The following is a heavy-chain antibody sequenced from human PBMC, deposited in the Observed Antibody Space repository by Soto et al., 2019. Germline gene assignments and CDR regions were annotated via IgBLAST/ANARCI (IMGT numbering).Heavy chain of an antibody. CDR1: GGTISSWY. Sequence: ASENLSLSCTVSGGTISSWYWSWIRQPPGKGLEWIGYIYYSGSTNCNPSLKSRVTISVDTSKNQFSLKLSSVTAADTAVYYCARRYGSAIDYWGQGTLVTVSS. D-gene: IGHD1-26*01. J-gene: IGHJ4*02. CDR3: ARRYGSAIDY. V-gene: IGHV4-59*08. CDR2: IYYSGST.